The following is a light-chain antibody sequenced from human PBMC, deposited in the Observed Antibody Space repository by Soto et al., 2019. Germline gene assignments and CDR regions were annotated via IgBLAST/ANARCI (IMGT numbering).Light chain of an antibody. CDR2: GAS. CDR1: QSVSSN. J-gene: IGKJ1*01. CDR3: QQYNNWPWT. V-gene: IGKV3-15*01. Sequence: EIVMTQSPATLSVSPGERATLSCRASQSVSSNLAWYQQKPGQAPRLLIYGASTRATGIPARFSGSGSGTEFTLTISSRQSEDFAVYYCQQYNNWPWTFGQGTKVETK.